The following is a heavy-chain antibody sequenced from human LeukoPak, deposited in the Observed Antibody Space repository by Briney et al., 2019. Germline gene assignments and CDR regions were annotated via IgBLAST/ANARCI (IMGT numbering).Heavy chain of an antibody. D-gene: IGHD6-13*01. V-gene: IGHV3-7*01. CDR1: GFTFSSYE. Sequence: GGSLRLSCAASGFTFSSYEMNWVRQAPGKGLEWVANIKQDGSEKYYVDSVKGRFTISRDNAKNSLYLQMNGLRAEDTAVYYCARGIAAARVFDYWGQGTLVTVSS. J-gene: IGHJ4*02. CDR3: ARGIAAARVFDY. CDR2: IKQDGSEK.